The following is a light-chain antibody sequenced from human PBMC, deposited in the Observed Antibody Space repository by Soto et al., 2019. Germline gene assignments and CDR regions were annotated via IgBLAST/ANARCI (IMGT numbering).Light chain of an antibody. CDR2: AAS. CDR1: QGISSH. CDR3: QQYYSYPLT. Sequence: AIRMTQSPSSFSASTGVRVTITCRASQGISSHLAWYQQKPGKAPKLLIYAASTLQSGVPSRFSGSGSGTDFTLTISCLQSEDFATYYCQQYYSYPLTFGGGTKVEIK. V-gene: IGKV1-8*01. J-gene: IGKJ4*01.